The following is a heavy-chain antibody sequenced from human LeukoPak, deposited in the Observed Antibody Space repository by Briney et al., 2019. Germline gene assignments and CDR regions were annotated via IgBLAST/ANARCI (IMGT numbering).Heavy chain of an antibody. CDR2: ISSSDSSRSPI. CDR1: GFTFSSYG. J-gene: IGHJ6*03. V-gene: IGHV3-48*01. CDR3: AREGCSSTSCFLYYYHMDV. Sequence: GGSLRLSCAASGFTFSSYGMSWVRQAPGKGLEWVSYISSSDSSRSPIYYADSVQGRFTISRDNAKNSLYLQMNSLRAEDSAVYYCAREGCSSTSCFLYYYHMDVWGKGTTVTVSS. D-gene: IGHD2-2*01.